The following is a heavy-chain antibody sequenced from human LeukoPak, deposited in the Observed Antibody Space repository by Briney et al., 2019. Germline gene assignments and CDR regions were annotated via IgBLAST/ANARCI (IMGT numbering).Heavy chain of an antibody. D-gene: IGHD2-2*01. Sequence: SETLSLTCTVSGGSISSSSYYWGWIRQPPGKGLEWIGSIYHSGSTYYNPSLKSRVTISVDRSKNQFSLKLSSVTAADTAVYYCARGGSAMPFDYWGQGTLVTVSS. CDR2: IYHSGST. CDR3: ARGGSAMPFDY. CDR1: GGSISSSSYY. J-gene: IGHJ4*02. V-gene: IGHV4-39*07.